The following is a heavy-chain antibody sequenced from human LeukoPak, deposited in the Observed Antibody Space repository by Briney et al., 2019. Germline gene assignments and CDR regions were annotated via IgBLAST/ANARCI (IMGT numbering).Heavy chain of an antibody. V-gene: IGHV4-59*05. D-gene: IGHD3-22*01. Sequence: SETLSLTCTVSGGSISSYYWSWIRQPPGKGLEWIGSIYYSGSTYYNPSLKSRVTISVDTSKNQFSLKLSSVTAADTAVYYCARRRTTYYYDSSGYSQLVYYYYMDVWGKGTTVTVSS. CDR2: IYYSGST. CDR1: GGSISSYY. CDR3: ARRRTTYYYDSSGYSQLVYYYYMDV. J-gene: IGHJ6*03.